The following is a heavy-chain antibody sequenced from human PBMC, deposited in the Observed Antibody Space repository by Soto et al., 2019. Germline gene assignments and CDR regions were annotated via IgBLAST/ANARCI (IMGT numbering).Heavy chain of an antibody. CDR1: GFTFSDHY. J-gene: IGHJ2*01. Sequence: PGGSLRLSCAASGFTFSDHYMDWVRQAPGKGLEWVARIRNRPKSFTTEYAASVQGRFTISRDDSKSLLFLQMSSLKTEDTAVYYCIRATTSSTFWFFGLWGRGTLVTVSS. D-gene: IGHD2-2*01. V-gene: IGHV3-72*01. CDR3: IRATTSSTFWFFGL. CDR2: IRNRPKSFTT.